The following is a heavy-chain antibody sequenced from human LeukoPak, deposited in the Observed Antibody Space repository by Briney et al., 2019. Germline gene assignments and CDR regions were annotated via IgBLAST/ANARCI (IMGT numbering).Heavy chain of an antibody. J-gene: IGHJ5*02. CDR3: ARGRDFDP. CDR1: GFTLIGYW. V-gene: IGHV3-74*01. Sequence: GGSLRLSCAASGFTLIGYWMHWVRQAPGKGLVWDSRINRDGSGTTYADSVKGRFTISRDNAKNSLYLQMNSLSPEDTAVYYCARGRDFDPWGQGTLVTVSS. CDR2: INRDGSGT.